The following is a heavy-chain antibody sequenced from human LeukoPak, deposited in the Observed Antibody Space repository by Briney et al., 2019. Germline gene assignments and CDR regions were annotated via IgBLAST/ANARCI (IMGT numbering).Heavy chain of an antibody. CDR3: ARALSIAAAAGGY. D-gene: IGHD6-13*01. J-gene: IGHJ4*02. Sequence: ASVKVSCKASGYSFTCYAMNWVRQAPGQGLEWMGWINTNTGNPTYAQGFTGRFVFSLDTSFTTAYLQISRLKTEDTAVYYCARALSIAAAAGGYGGQGTLATVSA. CDR1: GYSFTCYA. V-gene: IGHV7-4-1*02. CDR2: INTNTGNP.